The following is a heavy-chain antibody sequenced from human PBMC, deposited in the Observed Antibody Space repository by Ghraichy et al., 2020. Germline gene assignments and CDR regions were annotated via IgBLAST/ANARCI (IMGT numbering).Heavy chain of an antibody. Sequence: GGSLRLSCAASGFTFSSYWMNWVRQAPGRGLEWVSNINQDGSDKRYVDSVKGRFTISRDNAKNTMSLQMNSLRAEDAAVYYCQSYYHSLSFDYWGQGSLFTVSP. CDR1: GFTFSSYW. V-gene: IGHV3-7*03. CDR2: INQDGSDK. CDR3: QSYYHSLSFDY. D-gene: IGHD3-22*01. J-gene: IGHJ4*02.